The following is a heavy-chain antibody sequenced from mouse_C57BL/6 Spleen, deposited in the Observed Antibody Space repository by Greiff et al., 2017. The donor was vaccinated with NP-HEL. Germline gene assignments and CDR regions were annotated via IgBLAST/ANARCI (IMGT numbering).Heavy chain of an antibody. CDR1: GYTFTDYY. CDR3: ARPGTAMDY. V-gene: IGHV1-26*01. D-gene: IGHD4-1*01. J-gene: IGHJ4*01. Sequence: VQLQQSGPELVKPGASVKISCKASGYTFTDYYMNWVKQSHGKSLEWIGDINPNNGGTSYNQKFKGKATLTVDKSSSTAYMELRSLTSEDSAVYYCARPGTAMDYWGQGTSVTVSS. CDR2: INPNNGGT.